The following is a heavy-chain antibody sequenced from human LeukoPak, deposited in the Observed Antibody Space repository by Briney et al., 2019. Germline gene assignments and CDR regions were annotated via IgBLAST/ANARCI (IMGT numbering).Heavy chain of an antibody. Sequence: ASVNVSCKASGYTFTGYYMHGVRQAPAQGLEWMGWINPNSGGTNCAQKFQGSVTMTGDTSSSTAYMELSRLRSDDTAVYYCARGYCGGDCDDAFDIWGQGTMVTVSS. CDR2: INPNSGGT. V-gene: IGHV1-2*02. J-gene: IGHJ3*02. CDR1: GYTFTGYY. D-gene: IGHD2-21*02. CDR3: ARGYCGGDCDDAFDI.